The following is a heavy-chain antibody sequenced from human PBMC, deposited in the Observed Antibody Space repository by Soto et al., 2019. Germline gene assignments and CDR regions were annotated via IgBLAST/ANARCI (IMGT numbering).Heavy chain of an antibody. Sequence: QVHLQESGPGLVKPSETLSLTCTVSGDSISTDYWSWIRQSPGKGLEWIGFIYYGGSTNYNPSLKSRVTISVHTPKNQFSLKLSSVTAADTAVYYCAKNWNWGSLVHWGQGTLVTVSS. CDR3: AKNWNWGSLVH. CDR2: IYYGGST. J-gene: IGHJ4*02. V-gene: IGHV4-59*08. D-gene: IGHD7-27*01. CDR1: GDSISTDY.